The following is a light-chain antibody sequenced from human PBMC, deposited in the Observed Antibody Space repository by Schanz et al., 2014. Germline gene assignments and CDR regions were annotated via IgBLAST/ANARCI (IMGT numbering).Light chain of an antibody. CDR3: AAWDDSLNGPV. CDR2: TNN. J-gene: IGLJ2*01. CDR1: KSNIGGRNT. Sequence: QSVLTQPPSASGTPGQRVTISCSGSKSNIGGRNTVSWYQRLPGTAPKLLIFTNNQRPSGVPDRFSGSKSGTSASLAISGLQSEDEGDYYCAAWDDSLNGPVFGGGTKLTVL. V-gene: IGLV1-44*01.